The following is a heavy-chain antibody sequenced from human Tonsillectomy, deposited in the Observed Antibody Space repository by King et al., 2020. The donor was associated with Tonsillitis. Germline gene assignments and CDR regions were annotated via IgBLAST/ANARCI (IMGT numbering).Heavy chain of an antibody. CDR2: INHSGST. V-gene: IGHV4-34*01. CDR3: ARGRHVYYYMDV. J-gene: IGHJ6*03. CDR1: GGSFSGYY. Sequence: VQLQQWGAGLLKPSETLSLTCAVYGGSFSGYYWSWIRQPPGKGLEWIGEINHSGSTNYNPSLKSRVTISVDTSKNQFSLKLSSVTAADTAVYYCARGRHVYYYMDVWGKGTTVTVSS.